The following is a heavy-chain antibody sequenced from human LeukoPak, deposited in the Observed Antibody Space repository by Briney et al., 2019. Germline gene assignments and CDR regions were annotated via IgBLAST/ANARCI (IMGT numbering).Heavy chain of an antibody. CDR3: ARGEDGNYYFQH. J-gene: IGHJ1*01. CDR2: INHSGSS. CDR1: GGSFSGYY. V-gene: IGHV4-34*01. Sequence: SETLSLTCAVYGGSFSGYYWSWIRQPPGKGLEWIGEINHSGSSNYNPSLKSRVTISVDTSKNQFSLKLSSVTAADTAVYYCARGEDGNYYFQHWGQGTLVTVSS. D-gene: IGHD4-17*01.